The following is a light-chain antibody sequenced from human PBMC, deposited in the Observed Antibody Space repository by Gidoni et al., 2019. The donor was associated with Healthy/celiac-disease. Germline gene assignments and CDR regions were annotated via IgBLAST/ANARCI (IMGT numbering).Light chain of an antibody. Sequence: DSVMTQSPLPLPVTPGEPASISCRASQSLLHINGYNYLDWYLQKPGQSPQLLIYLGSNRASGVPDRFSGSGSGTDFTLKISRVEAEDVGVYYCMQALQTPWTFGQGTKVEIK. V-gene: IGKV2-28*01. CDR3: MQALQTPWT. CDR2: LGS. J-gene: IGKJ1*01. CDR1: QSLLHINGYNY.